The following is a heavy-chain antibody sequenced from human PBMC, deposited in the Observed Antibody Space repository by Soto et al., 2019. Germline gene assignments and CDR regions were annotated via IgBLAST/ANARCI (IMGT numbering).Heavy chain of an antibody. CDR3: ARNIVVVPAAPGYFFDP. V-gene: IGHV4-30-2*01. CDR2: MYHSGTF. CDR1: GGSIGGVGYS. Sequence: SETLSLTCAVSGGSIGGVGYSWSWIRQPPGGGLEWIGYMYHSGTFLKSPSLKTRLTMSLDMSKNQFSLTLNSMTAADTAVYYCARNIVVVPAAPGYFFDPWGQGTLVTVSS. D-gene: IGHD2-2*01. J-gene: IGHJ5*02.